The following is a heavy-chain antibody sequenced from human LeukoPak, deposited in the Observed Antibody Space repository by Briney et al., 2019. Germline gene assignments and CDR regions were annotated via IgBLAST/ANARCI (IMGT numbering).Heavy chain of an antibody. CDR2: MDYSGST. J-gene: IGHJ4*02. V-gene: IGHV4-59*13. Sequence: SETLSLTCSVSGGSINSFFWNWIRQPPGKGLEWIGYMDYSGSTNYNPSLKSRVTISVDTSKNQFPLKLSSVTAADTAVYYCARGYSSGWYYFDYWGQGTLVTVSS. CDR3: ARGYSSGWYYFDY. D-gene: IGHD6-19*01. CDR1: GGSINSFF.